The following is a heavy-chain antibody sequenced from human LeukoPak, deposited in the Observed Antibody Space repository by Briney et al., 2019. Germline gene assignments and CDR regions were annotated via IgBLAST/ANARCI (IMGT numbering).Heavy chain of an antibody. V-gene: IGHV3-11*01. CDR1: GFIFSDYC. Sequence: GGSLRLSCAASGFIFSDYCMSWIRQAPGKGLEWVSFISDGGRPLHYADSVKGRFTISRDNAKNSLYLQMNSLRDEDTAVYFCARRYCTPSSCYSDYWGQGALVTVPS. CDR3: ARRYCTPSSCYSDY. J-gene: IGHJ4*02. D-gene: IGHD2-8*01. CDR2: ISDGGRPL.